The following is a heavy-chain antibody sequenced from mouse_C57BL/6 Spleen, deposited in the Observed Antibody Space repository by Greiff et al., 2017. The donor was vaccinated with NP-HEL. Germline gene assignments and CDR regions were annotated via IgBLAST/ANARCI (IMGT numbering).Heavy chain of an antibody. V-gene: IGHV1-47*01. CDR1: GYTFTTYP. Sequence: VQLQQSGAELVKPGASVKMSCKASGYTFTTYPIEWMKQNHGKSLEWIGNFHTYNDDTKYNEKFKGKATLTVEKSSSTVYLDLSRLTSDDSAVYYGAMRRYGNGFAYWVQGTLVTVSA. CDR2: FHTYNDDT. CDR3: AMRRYGNGFAY. J-gene: IGHJ3*01. D-gene: IGHD2-10*02.